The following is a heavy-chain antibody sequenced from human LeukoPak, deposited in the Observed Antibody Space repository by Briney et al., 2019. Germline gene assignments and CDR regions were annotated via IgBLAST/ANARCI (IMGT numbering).Heavy chain of an antibody. CDR1: GVSFSGYS. CDR3: ARAIPGTGY. Sequence: PSETLSLTCAVYGVSFSGYSWTWIRLPPGKGLEWIGEISPSGATDYSPSLKSRVTISIDTSKNQFSLNLNSVTAADTAVYYCARAIPGTGYWGQETLVTVSS. J-gene: IGHJ4*02. V-gene: IGHV4-34*01. CDR2: ISPSGAT. D-gene: IGHD6-13*01.